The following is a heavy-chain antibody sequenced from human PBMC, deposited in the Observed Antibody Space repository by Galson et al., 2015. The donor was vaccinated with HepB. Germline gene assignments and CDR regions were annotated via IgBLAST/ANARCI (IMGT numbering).Heavy chain of an antibody. CDR3: ARGDGYNYALDV. CDR2: VFSGGST. CDR1: GFTVSSNY. J-gene: IGHJ6*02. V-gene: IGHV3-66*01. D-gene: IGHD2-21*02. Sequence: SLRLSCAVSGFTVSSNYMSWVRQAPGKGLEWLSVVFSGGSTYYADSVKGRFTISRDNSKNTLYLQMNSLRAEDTGVYYCARGDGYNYALDVWGQGTTVTVSS.